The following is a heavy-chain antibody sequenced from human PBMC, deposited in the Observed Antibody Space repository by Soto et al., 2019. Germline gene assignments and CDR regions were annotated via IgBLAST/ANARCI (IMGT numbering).Heavy chain of an antibody. J-gene: IGHJ2*01. V-gene: IGHV1-69*01. CDR2: IIPIFGTG. D-gene: IGHD6-6*01. CDR3: VRGPQAPYSSSYVWYFDL. CDR1: GGTFSSYA. Sequence: QVQLVQSGAEVKKPGSSVKVSCKASGGTFSSYAISWVRQAPGQGLEWMGGIIPIFGTGNYAQQFQGRVTITADESTSTAYMELSSLRSEATAVYYCVRGPQAPYSSSYVWYFDLWGRGTLVTVSS.